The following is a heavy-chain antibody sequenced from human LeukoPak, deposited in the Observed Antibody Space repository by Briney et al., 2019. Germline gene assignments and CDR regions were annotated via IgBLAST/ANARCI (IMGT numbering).Heavy chain of an antibody. J-gene: IGHJ3*02. CDR2: INPSGGST. CDR3: ARGGDAFDI. Sequence: GASVKVSCKASGYTFTSYYMHWVQQAPGQGLEWMGIINPSGGSTSYAQKFQGRVTITADESTSTAYMELSSLRSEDTAVYYCARGGDAFDIWGQGTMVTVSS. V-gene: IGHV1-46*01. CDR1: GYTFTSYY.